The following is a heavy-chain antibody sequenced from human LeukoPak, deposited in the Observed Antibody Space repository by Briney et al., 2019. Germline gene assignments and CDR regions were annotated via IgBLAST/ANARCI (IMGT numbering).Heavy chain of an antibody. D-gene: IGHD4-17*01. V-gene: IGHV4-4*07. CDR1: GGSISSYY. CDR2: VYSSGST. Sequence: SETLSLTCNISGGSISSYYWSWIRQPAGKGLEWIGRVYSSGSTNYNPSLKSRVTMSVDTSKNQFSLKLTSVTAADTAVYYCARGYTVTTYWGQGTLVTVSS. CDR3: ARGYTVTTY. J-gene: IGHJ4*02.